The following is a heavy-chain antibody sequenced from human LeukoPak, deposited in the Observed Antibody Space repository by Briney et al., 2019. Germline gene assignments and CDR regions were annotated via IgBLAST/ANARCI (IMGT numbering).Heavy chain of an antibody. D-gene: IGHD6-13*01. CDR3: ARVRLQHFDY. V-gene: IGHV4-38-2*01. J-gene: IGHJ4*02. CDR1: GYSLSSGYY. CDR2: IYHSGST. Sequence: SETLSLTRAVSGYSLSSGYYWGWSRPPPGKGLEWIGSIYHSGSTYYNPSLKSRVTISVDTSKNQFSLKLSSVTAADTAVYYCARVRLQHFDYWGQGTLVTVSS.